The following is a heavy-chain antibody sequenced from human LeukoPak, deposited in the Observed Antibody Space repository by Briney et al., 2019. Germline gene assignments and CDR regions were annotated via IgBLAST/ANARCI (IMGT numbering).Heavy chain of an antibody. CDR1: GFTFSSYG. Sequence: GGSLRLSCAASGFTFSSYGMHWVRQAPGKGLEWVAVISYDGSNKYYADSVKGRFTISRDNSKNTLYLQMNSLRAEDTAVYYCARGPVVTKFFDYWGQGTLVTVSS. J-gene: IGHJ4*02. D-gene: IGHD4-23*01. CDR2: ISYDGSNK. V-gene: IGHV3-30*03. CDR3: ARGPVVTKFFDY.